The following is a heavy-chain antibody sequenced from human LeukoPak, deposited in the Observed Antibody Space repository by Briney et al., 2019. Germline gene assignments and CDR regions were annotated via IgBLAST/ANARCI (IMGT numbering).Heavy chain of an antibody. CDR1: GGSISSYY. V-gene: IGHV4-59*01. Sequence: SETLSLTCTVSGGSISSYYWSWIRQPPGKGLEWIGYIYYSGSTNYNPSLKSRVTISVDTSKNQFSLKLSSVTAADTAVYYCARAERFFDYWGQGTLVTVSS. D-gene: IGHD3-3*01. CDR3: ARAERFFDY. J-gene: IGHJ4*02. CDR2: IYYSGST.